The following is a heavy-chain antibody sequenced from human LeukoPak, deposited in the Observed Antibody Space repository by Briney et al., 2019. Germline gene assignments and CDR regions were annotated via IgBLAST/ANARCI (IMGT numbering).Heavy chain of an antibody. CDR3: AKKGLLWFGELLSSVDY. CDR2: ISGSGGST. Sequence: PGGSLRLSCAASGFTFSSYAMSWVRQAPGKGLEWVSAISGSGGSTYYADSVKGRFTISRDNSKNTLYLQMNSLRAEDTAVYYCAKKGLLWFGELLSSVDYWGQGTLVTVSS. CDR1: GFTFSSYA. D-gene: IGHD3-10*01. V-gene: IGHV3-23*01. J-gene: IGHJ4*02.